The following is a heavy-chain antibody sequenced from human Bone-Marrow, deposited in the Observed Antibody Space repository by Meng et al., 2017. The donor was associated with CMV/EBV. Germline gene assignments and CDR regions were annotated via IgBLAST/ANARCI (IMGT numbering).Heavy chain of an antibody. CDR2: INPNSGGT. CDR3: ARTWSYNWNYVGAYYFDY. D-gene: IGHD1-7*01. V-gene: IGHV1-2*02. CDR1: GYTFTGYY. J-gene: IGHJ4*02. Sequence: ASVKVSCKASGYTFTGYYMHWVRQAPGQGLEWMGWINPNSGGTNYAQKFQGRVTMTRDTSISTAYMELSRLRSDDTAVYYCARTWSYNWNYVGAYYFDYWGQGTRVTVYS.